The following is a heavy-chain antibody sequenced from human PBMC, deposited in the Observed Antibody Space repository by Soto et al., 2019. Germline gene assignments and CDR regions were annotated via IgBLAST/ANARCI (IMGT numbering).Heavy chain of an antibody. CDR1: GFTVSSNY. J-gene: IGHJ6*02. Sequence: GGSLRLSCAASGFTVSSNYMSWVRQAPGKGLEWVSVIYSGGSTYYADSVKGRFTISRDNSKNTLYLQMNSLRAEDTAVYYCARDFVVIAAAGTFYYYGMDVWGQGTTVTV. V-gene: IGHV3-53*01. CDR3: ARDFVVIAAAGTFYYYGMDV. D-gene: IGHD6-13*01. CDR2: IYSGGST.